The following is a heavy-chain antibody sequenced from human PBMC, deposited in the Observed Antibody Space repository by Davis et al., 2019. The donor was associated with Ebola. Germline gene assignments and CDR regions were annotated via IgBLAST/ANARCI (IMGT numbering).Heavy chain of an antibody. J-gene: IGHJ4*02. CDR3: AKDNDLVVIAIPGFAY. V-gene: IGHV3-23*01. CDR1: GFTFSSYA. CDR2: ISGSGGSK. D-gene: IGHD2-21*01. Sequence: GESLKISCAASGFTFSSYAMNWVRQAPGKELEWVSAISGSGGSKYYADSAKGRFTISRDNSKNTLYLQMNSLRAEDTAVYYCAKDNDLVVIAIPGFAYWGQGSLVTVSS.